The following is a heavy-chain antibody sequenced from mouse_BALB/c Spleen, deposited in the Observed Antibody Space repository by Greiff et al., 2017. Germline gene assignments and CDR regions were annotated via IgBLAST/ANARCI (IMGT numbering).Heavy chain of an antibody. CDR1: GYAFSSYW. D-gene: IGHD2-14*01. CDR2: IYPGDGDT. V-gene: IGHV1-80*01. CDR3: ARGGYRYEMDY. Sequence: VQLQQSGAELVRPGSSVKISCKASGYAFSSYWMNWVKQRPGQGLEWIGQIYPGDGDTNYNGKFKGKATLTADKSSSTAYMQLSSLTSEDSAVYFCARGGYRYEMDYWGQGTTLTVSS. J-gene: IGHJ2*01.